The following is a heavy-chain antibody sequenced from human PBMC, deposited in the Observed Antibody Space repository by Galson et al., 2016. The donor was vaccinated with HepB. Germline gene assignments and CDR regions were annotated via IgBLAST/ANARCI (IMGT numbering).Heavy chain of an antibody. V-gene: IGHV3-21*01. J-gene: IGHJ4*02. CDR3: ASGYSYGYFYY. CDR2: ISSSSSYI. CDR1: GFTFSSYS. Sequence: SPRLSCAASGFTFSSYSMNWVRQAPGKGLEWVSSISSSSSYIYYADSVKGRFTISRDNAKNSLYLQMNSLRAEDTAVYYCASGYSYGYFYYWGQGTLVTVSS. D-gene: IGHD5-18*01.